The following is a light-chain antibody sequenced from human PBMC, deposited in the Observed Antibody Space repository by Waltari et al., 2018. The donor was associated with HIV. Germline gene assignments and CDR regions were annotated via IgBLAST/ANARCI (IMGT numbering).Light chain of an antibody. V-gene: IGLV2-14*01. Sequence: QSALTQPASVSGSPGQSITISCTGTSSDVGGYTYVSWYQHHPGKAPKLMISEVSKRPSGVSNRFSGSKSGNTASLTISGLQAEDEADYYCSSYSSSITLYVVFGGGTKLTVL. CDR3: SSYSSSITLYVV. CDR2: EVS. CDR1: SSDVGGYTY. J-gene: IGLJ2*01.